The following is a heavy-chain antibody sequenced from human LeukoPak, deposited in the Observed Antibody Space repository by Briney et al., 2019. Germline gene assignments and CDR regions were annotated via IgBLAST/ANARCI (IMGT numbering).Heavy chain of an antibody. CDR3: ARHGDVQLWLPYNWFDP. D-gene: IGHD5-18*01. Sequence: SETLSLTCTVSGGSISSYYWSWIRQPPGKGLEWIGYIYYSGSTNYNPSLKSRVTISVDASKNQFSLKLSSVTAADTAVYYCARHGDVQLWLPYNWFDPWGQGTLATVSS. J-gene: IGHJ5*02. V-gene: IGHV4-59*08. CDR2: IYYSGST. CDR1: GGSISSYY.